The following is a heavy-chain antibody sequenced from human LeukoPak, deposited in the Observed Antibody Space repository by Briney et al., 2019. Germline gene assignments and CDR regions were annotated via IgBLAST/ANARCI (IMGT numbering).Heavy chain of an antibody. J-gene: IGHJ5*02. D-gene: IGHD6-6*01. CDR3: ARGTRARRFDP. Sequence: GASVKVSCKASGYTFTGYYLHWVRQAPGQGLEWMGWINPNSGGTNYAQKFQGRVTMTRNTSISTAYMELSSLRSEDTAVYYCARGTRARRFDPWGQGTLVTVSS. V-gene: IGHV1-2*02. CDR2: INPNSGGT. CDR1: GYTFTGYY.